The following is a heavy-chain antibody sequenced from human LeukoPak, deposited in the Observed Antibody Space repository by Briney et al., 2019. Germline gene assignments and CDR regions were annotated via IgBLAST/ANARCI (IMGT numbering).Heavy chain of an antibody. CDR3: ARAIVVPAANYYYYMDV. D-gene: IGHD2-2*01. J-gene: IGHJ6*03. CDR1: GYTFTSYD. Sequence: GASVKVSCKASGYTFTSYDINWVRQATGQGLEWMGWMNPNSGNTGYAQKFQGRVTITADESTSTAYMELSSLRSEDTAVYYCARAIVVPAANYYYYMDVWGKGTTVTVSS. CDR2: MNPNSGNT. V-gene: IGHV1-8*01.